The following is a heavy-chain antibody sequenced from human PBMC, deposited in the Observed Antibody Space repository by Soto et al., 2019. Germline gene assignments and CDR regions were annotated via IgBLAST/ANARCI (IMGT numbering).Heavy chain of an antibody. J-gene: IGHJ3*02. Sequence: SETLSLTCTVSGGSISSSSYYWGWIRQPPGKGLEWIGSIYYSGSTYYNPSLKSRVTISVDTSKNQFSLKLSSVTAADTAVYYCARLPYDSSNPIWGQGTMVTVSS. V-gene: IGHV4-39*01. CDR1: GGSISSSSYY. CDR2: IYYSGST. D-gene: IGHD3-22*01. CDR3: ARLPYDSSNPI.